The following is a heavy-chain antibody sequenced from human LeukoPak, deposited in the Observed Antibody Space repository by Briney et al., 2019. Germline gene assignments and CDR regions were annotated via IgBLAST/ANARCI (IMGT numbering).Heavy chain of an antibody. CDR3: ARKAMVDDYYDSSGSFDY. D-gene: IGHD3-22*01. Sequence: SETLSLTCAVYGGSFSGYYWSWIRQPPGKGLEWIGEINHSGSTNYNPSLKSRVTISVDTSKNLFSLKLNSVTAADTAVYYCARKAMVDDYYDSSGSFDYWGQGTLVTVSS. CDR2: INHSGST. J-gene: IGHJ4*02. CDR1: GGSFSGYY. V-gene: IGHV4-34*01.